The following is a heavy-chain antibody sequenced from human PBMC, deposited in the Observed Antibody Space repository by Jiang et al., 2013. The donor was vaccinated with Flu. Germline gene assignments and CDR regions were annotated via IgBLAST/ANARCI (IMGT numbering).Heavy chain of an antibody. D-gene: IGHD3-10*01. J-gene: IGHJ4*02. CDR1: GFTFSSYG. Sequence: QLLESGGGVVQPGRSLRLSCAASGFTFSSYGMSWVRQAPGKGPEWVSGISGSNGDTYYADSVKGRFTISRDNSKNTLFLQMDSLRAEDTAVYYCATNLFYFDHWGQGTLVTVSS. CDR2: ISGSNGDT. CDR3: ATNLFYFDH. V-gene: IGHV3-23*01.